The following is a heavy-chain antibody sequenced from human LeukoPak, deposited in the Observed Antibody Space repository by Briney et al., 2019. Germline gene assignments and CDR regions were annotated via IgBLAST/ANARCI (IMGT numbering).Heavy chain of an antibody. J-gene: IGHJ4*02. D-gene: IGHD3-22*01. CDR2: ISYDGSNK. Sequence: GGSLRLSCAASGFTFSSYAMHWVRQAPGKGLEWVAVISYDGSNKYYADSVKGRFTISRDYSKNTLYLQMNSLRAEDTAVYYCVCDPIKGPIDSSGYLNGFDYWGQGTLVTVSS. CDR3: VCDPIKGPIDSSGYLNGFDY. CDR1: GFTFSSYA. V-gene: IGHV3-30-3*01.